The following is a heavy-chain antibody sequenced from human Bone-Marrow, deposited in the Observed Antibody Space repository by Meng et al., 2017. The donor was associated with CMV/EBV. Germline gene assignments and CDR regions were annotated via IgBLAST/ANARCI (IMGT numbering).Heavy chain of an antibody. CDR3: ARPVEMATIWEFDD. CDR1: GFTFSSYA. D-gene: IGHD5-24*01. CDR2: ISYDGSNK. J-gene: IGHJ4*02. Sequence: QVQLVDSGXGVVQPGXSLRLPCAASGFTFSSYAMHWVRQAPGKGLEWVAVISYDGSNKYYADSVKGRFTISRDNSKNTLYLQMNSLRAEDTAVYYCARPVEMATIWEFDDWGQGTLVTVAS. V-gene: IGHV3-30-3*01.